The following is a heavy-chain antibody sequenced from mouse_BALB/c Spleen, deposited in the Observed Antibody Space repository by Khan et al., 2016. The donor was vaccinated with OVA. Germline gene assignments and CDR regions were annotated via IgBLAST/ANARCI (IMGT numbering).Heavy chain of an antibody. CDR2: INPSNAYT. Sequence: QVQLQQSGAELARPGASVKMSCKASGYTFTSYSMHWIKQRPGQGLEWIGNINPSNAYTNYNQKFKDKATLTADKSSSTAYMQLSSLTSEDSAVXYCAMDFQYYGSRAALDYCGHGTSVTVSS. CDR1: GYTFTSYS. V-gene: IGHV1-4*01. J-gene: IGHJ4*01. D-gene: IGHD1-1*01. CDR3: AMDFQYYGSRAALDY.